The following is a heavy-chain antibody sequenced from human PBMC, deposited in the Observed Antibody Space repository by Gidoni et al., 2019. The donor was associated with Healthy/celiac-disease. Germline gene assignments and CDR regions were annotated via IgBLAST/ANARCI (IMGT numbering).Heavy chain of an antibody. J-gene: IGHJ4*02. D-gene: IGHD1-26*01. Sequence: QVQLVESGGGVVQPGRSLRLSCTASGFPFSSYGMHWVRQAPGKGLEWVAVISYDGSNKYYADSVKGRFTISRDNSKNTLYLQMNSLRAEDTAVYYCAKDLSGSYRLGGDYWGQGTLVTVSS. CDR2: ISYDGSNK. CDR1: GFPFSSYG. CDR3: AKDLSGSYRLGGDY. V-gene: IGHV3-30*18.